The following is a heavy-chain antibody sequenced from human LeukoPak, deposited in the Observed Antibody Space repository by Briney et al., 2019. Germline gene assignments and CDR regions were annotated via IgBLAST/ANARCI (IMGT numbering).Heavy chain of an antibody. D-gene: IGHD3-10*01. CDR3: ARDRGSRPRGAFDY. J-gene: IGHJ4*02. CDR2: IYHSGST. Sequence: QTSETLSLTCAVSGGSISSSNWWSWVRQPPGKGLEWIGEIYHSGSTNYNPSLKSRVTISVDKSKNQFSLKLSSVTAADTAVYYCARDRGSRPRGAFDYWGQGTLVTVSS. CDR1: GGSISSSNW. V-gene: IGHV4-4*02.